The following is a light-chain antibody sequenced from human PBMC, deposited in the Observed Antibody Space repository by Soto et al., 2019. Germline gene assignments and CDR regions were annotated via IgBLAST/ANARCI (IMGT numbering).Light chain of an antibody. CDR3: QKYHSAPWT. V-gene: IGKV1-27*01. J-gene: IGKJ1*01. Sequence: DNQMTQSPSSLSASVGDRVTITCRASQGISSYLAWYQQKPGKVPTLLIYAASTLQSGVPYRFSGSGSGTDFTLTINSLQPEDVATYYCQKYHSAPWTFGQGTKVEIK. CDR2: AAS. CDR1: QGISSY.